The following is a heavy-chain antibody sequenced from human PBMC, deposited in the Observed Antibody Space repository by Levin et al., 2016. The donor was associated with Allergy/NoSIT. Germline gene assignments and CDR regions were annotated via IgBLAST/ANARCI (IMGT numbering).Heavy chain of an antibody. V-gene: IGHV3-74*01. CDR1: GFTFSNFW. CDR2: TSTSGTNT. J-gene: IGHJ4*02. CDR3: ARDYDLASWDRDYDYIWGSYRGSHFEY. D-gene: IGHD3-16*02. Sequence: GESLKISCGASGFTFSNFWMYWVRQVPGKGLVWVSQTSTSGTNTRYADSVKGRFTVSRDDAQNSLFLQMNSLRAEDTAVYYCARDYDLASWDRDYDYIWGSYRGSHFEYWGQGALVTVSS.